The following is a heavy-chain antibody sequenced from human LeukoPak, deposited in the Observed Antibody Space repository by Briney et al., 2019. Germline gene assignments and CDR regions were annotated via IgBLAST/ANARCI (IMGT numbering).Heavy chain of an antibody. Sequence: PSETLSLTCTVSGGSISSSSYYWGWIRQPPGKGLEWIGSIYYSGSTYYNPSLKSRVTISVDTSKNQFSLKLSSVTAADTAVYYCAGDSGPAAVVPAAMAVQNWFDPWGQGTLVTVSS. D-gene: IGHD2-2*01. CDR2: IYYSGST. CDR1: GGSISSSSYY. V-gene: IGHV4-39*07. J-gene: IGHJ5*02. CDR3: AGDSGPAAVVPAAMAVQNWFDP.